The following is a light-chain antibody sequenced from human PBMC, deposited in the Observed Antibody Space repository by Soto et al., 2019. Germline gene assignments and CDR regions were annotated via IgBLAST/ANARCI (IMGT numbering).Light chain of an antibody. CDR2: EVN. Sequence: QSALTQPASVSGSPGQSVTISCTGTSSDVGNYNYVSWYQHHPGKAPKLMIYEVNKRPSGLSSRFSGSKSGNTASLTISGLQAEDEADYYCCSYVSSRTSYVFGTGTKLTVL. V-gene: IGLV2-23*02. CDR1: SSDVGNYNY. CDR3: CSYVSSRTSYV. J-gene: IGLJ1*01.